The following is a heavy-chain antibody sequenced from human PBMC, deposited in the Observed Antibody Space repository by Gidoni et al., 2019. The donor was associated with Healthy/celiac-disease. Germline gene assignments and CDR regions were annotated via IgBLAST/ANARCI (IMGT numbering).Heavy chain of an antibody. V-gene: IGHV3-23*01. J-gene: IGHJ4*02. CDR1: EFTFSSYA. Sequence: EVQLLESGGGLVQLGGSLRLSFAASEFTFSSYAMRWFRRAPGNGRGWVSDISDSGGSTYYADYGKGRFTISRDNSKNTLYLQMNSLRAEDTAVYYCAKDALTRLDSWGQGTLVTVSS. D-gene: IGHD3-9*01. CDR3: AKDALTRLDS. CDR2: ISDSGGST.